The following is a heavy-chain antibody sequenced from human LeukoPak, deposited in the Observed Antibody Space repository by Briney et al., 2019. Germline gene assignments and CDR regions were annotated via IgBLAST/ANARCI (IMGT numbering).Heavy chain of an antibody. CDR3: ARVLLLWFRGLFRAFDI. CDR1: GYTFTSYG. D-gene: IGHD3-10*01. Sequence: ASVKVSCKASGYTFTSYGISWVRQAPGQGLEWMGWISAYNGNTNYAQKLQGRVTMTTDTSTSTAYMELRSLRSDDTAVYYCARVLLLWFRGLFRAFDIWGQGTMVTVSS. CDR2: ISAYNGNT. J-gene: IGHJ3*02. V-gene: IGHV1-18*01.